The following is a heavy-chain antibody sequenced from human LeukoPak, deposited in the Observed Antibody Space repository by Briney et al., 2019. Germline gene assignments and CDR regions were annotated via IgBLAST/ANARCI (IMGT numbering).Heavy chain of an antibody. CDR3: AGEGYYYDSSGYAYI. J-gene: IGHJ3*02. V-gene: IGHV1-69*05. Sequence: SVKVSCKASGGTFSSYAISWVRQAPGQGIEWMGRIIPIFGTANYAQKFQGRVTITTDESTSTAYMELSSLRSEDTAVYYCAGEGYYYDSSGYAYIWGQGTMVTVSS. D-gene: IGHD3-22*01. CDR2: IIPIFGTA. CDR1: GGTFSSYA.